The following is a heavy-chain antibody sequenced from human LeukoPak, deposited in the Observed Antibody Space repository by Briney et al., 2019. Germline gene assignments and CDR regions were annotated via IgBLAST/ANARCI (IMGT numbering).Heavy chain of an antibody. CDR3: AKGQQGHMWLDN. J-gene: IGHJ4*02. CDR2: ISSDGGNV. D-gene: IGHD6-13*01. Sequence: GGSLRLSCAASAFTFRSFGMQWVRQAPGKGLEWVAFISSDGGNVYYADSVNGRFSISRDNFKATLYLQMNSLRPEDRAVYYCAKGQQGHMWLDNWGQGTLVIVSS. V-gene: IGHV3-30*18. CDR1: AFTFRSFG.